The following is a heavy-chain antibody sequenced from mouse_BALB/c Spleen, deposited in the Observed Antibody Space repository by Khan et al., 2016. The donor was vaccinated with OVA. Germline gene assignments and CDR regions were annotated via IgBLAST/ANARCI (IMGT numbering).Heavy chain of an antibody. CDR2: INPTSGYT. Sequence: VQLQESGAELAKPGASVKMSCKASGYTFTTYWMHWVKQRPGQGLEWIGYINPTSGYTDYNEKFKDKATLSADKSSSTDYMQLSSLTSEDSAVYYCTRDRIDYWGQGTTLTVSS. V-gene: IGHV1-7*01. J-gene: IGHJ2*01. CDR3: TRDRIDY. CDR1: GYTFTTYW.